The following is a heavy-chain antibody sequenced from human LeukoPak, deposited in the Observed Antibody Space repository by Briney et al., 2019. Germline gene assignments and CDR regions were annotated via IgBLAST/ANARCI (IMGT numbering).Heavy chain of an antibody. D-gene: IGHD1-26*01. CDR3: ARNAGSYFEFAP. J-gene: IGHJ5*02. Sequence: ASVKVSCKPSGYTFSTYGLSWVRQAPGQGLEWMGWISGNSGKTHYAQKFLDRVTLTTDTSSTTAFMELRSLRSDDTAMYYCARNAGSYFEFAPWGQGTLVTVSS. CDR2: ISGNSGKT. V-gene: IGHV1-18*01. CDR1: GYTFSTYG.